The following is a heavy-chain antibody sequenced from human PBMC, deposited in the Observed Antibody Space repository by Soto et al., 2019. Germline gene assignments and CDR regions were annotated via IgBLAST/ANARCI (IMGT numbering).Heavy chain of an antibody. CDR2: IYYSGST. Sequence: QVQLQESGPGLVKPSETLSLTCTVSGGSISSYYWSWIRQPPGKGLEWIGYIYYSGSTNYNPSLKSRVTISVDTSKNQFSLKLSSVTAADTAVYYCARDRNHPADDNWFDPWGQGTLVTVSS. V-gene: IGHV4-59*01. CDR1: GGSISSYY. J-gene: IGHJ5*02. CDR3: ARDRNHPADDNWFDP.